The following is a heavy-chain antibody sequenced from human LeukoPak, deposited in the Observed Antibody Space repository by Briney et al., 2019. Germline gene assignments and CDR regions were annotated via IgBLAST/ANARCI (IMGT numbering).Heavy chain of an antibody. V-gene: IGHV3-11*05. D-gene: IGHD1-26*01. Sequence: GGSLRLSCAASGFTFSDYYMSWIRQAPGKGLEYISYISSRSSYTNYADSVKGRFTISRDNAKNSLYLQMNSLRAEDTAVYYCARDVRWSGSYCGGVDYWGQGTLVTVSS. CDR1: GFTFSDYY. J-gene: IGHJ4*02. CDR3: ARDVRWSGSYCGGVDY. CDR2: ISSRSSYT.